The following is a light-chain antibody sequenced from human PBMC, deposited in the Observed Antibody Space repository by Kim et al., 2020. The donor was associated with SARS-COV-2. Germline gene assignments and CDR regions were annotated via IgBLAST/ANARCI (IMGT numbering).Light chain of an antibody. CDR1: QSVSSN. Sequence: EVVMMQSPATLSVSPGGRATLSCRASQSVSSNLAWYQHKPGQASSLLIYGASTRAAGIPARFGGSGSGTEFTLTISSLQSEDFVLYFCQQYNNWPYTFGQGTKLEI. V-gene: IGKV3-15*01. CDR3: QQYNNWPYT. J-gene: IGKJ2*01. CDR2: GAS.